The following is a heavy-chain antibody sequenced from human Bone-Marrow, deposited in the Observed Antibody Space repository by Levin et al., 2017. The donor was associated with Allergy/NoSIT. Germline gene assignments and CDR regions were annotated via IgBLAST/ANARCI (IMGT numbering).Heavy chain of an antibody. Sequence: GGSLRLSCTDSGFTFSSYWMSWVHQAPGKGLEWVANMRQDGGEINYVDSVKGRFTISRDNAKKSLYLQMNSLRAEDTAVYYCARVGIFDPTNYYDFGMDVWGQGTTVTVSS. J-gene: IGHJ6*02. CDR1: GFTFSSYW. CDR3: ARVGIFDPTNYYDFGMDV. D-gene: IGHD3-3*01. V-gene: IGHV3-7*01. CDR2: MRQDGGEI.